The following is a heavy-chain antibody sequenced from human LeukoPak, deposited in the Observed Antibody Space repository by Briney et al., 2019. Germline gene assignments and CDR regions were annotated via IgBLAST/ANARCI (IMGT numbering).Heavy chain of an antibody. CDR3: ARADCSGSTCYLRRSWFDP. V-gene: IGHV3-21*01. CDR1: GFTFSSFD. Sequence: GGSLRLSCAASGFTFSSFDMNWVRQAPGKGLEWVSSISTSSRYIYYRDSVKGRFTISRDDAKNSLYLQMNSLRVEDTAVYYCARADCSGSTCYLRRSWFDPWGQGNLVTVSS. D-gene: IGHD2-2*01. CDR2: ISTSSRYI. J-gene: IGHJ5*02.